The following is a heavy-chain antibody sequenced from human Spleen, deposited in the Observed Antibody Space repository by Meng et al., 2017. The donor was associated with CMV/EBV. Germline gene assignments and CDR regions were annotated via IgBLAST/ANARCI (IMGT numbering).Heavy chain of an antibody. J-gene: IGHJ4*02. CDR1: GFIFTDYY. CDR3: ARIPIDSTFFMQEFYFDF. Sequence: GESLKISCAASGFIFTDYYMSWFRQAPGKGLEWISSISSSVISISYADSVRGRFTISRDNAQNSLYLQMNSLRAEDTAVYYCARIPIDSTFFMQEFYFDFWGQGTLVTVSS. CDR2: ISSSVISI. V-gene: IGHV3-11*04. D-gene: IGHD2/OR15-2a*01.